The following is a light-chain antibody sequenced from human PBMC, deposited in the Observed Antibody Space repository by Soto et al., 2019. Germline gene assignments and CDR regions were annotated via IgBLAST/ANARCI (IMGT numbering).Light chain of an antibody. Sequence: DIQMTQSPSTLSASVGDRVTTTCRASQSISSWLAWYQQKPGKAPKLVIYDAASLESGVPSRFSATGSGTKFTLTISSLQPDDFATYYCQQYNTFPYTFGQGTRMEIK. CDR3: QQYNTFPYT. CDR1: QSISSW. V-gene: IGKV1-5*01. CDR2: DAA. J-gene: IGKJ5*01.